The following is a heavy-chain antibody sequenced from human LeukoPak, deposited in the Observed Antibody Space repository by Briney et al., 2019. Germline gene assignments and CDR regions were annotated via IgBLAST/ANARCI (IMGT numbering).Heavy chain of an antibody. Sequence: PSETLSLTCTVSGGSISSSSYYWGWIRQPPGKGLEWIGSIYYSGSTYYNPSLKSRVTISVDTSKNQFSLKLSSVTAADTAVYYCARVVGGSGSWAFDYWGQGTLVTASS. CDR2: IYYSGST. D-gene: IGHD3-10*01. J-gene: IGHJ4*02. CDR1: GGSISSSSYY. V-gene: IGHV4-39*01. CDR3: ARVVGGSGSWAFDY.